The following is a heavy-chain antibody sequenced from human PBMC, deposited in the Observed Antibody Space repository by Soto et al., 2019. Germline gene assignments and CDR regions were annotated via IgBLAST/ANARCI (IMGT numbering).Heavy chain of an antibody. CDR3: ARGESSRSYYYYYGMAV. CDR1: GVSFSGYY. J-gene: IGHJ6*02. V-gene: IGHV4-34*01. Sequence: PSETLSLTCAFYGVSFSGYYWSCIRHPPGKWLEWIGEINHSGSTNYNPSLKSRVTISVGTSKNQFPLKLSAVTAAATALYYCARGESSRSYYYYYGMAVWGQGSLAAVSS. CDR2: INHSGST. D-gene: IGHD6-13*01.